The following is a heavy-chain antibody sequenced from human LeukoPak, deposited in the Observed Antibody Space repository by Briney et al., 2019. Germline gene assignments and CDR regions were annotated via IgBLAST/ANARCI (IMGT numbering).Heavy chain of an antibody. J-gene: IGHJ3*02. Sequence: PGGSLRLSCAASGFTFSNFWLHWVRQAPGKGLVWVSRINTDGSSTTYADSVKGRFTISRDNAKNTLYLQMNSLRAEDTAVYYCARDAAYCGGDCYLFDIWGQGTMVTVSS. CDR3: ARDAAYCGGDCYLFDI. CDR2: INTDGSST. V-gene: IGHV3-74*01. CDR1: GFTFSNFW. D-gene: IGHD2-21*01.